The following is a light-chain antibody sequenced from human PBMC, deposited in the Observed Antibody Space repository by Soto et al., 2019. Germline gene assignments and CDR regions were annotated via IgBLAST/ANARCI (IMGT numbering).Light chain of an antibody. CDR3: QSYDSYLTWV. Sequence: QSVLTQPPSVSGTPGQRVTISCTGSGANLGAGFGVHWYQQLPGTAPKLLIYANNNRPSGVPDRFSGSKSGTSASLAITGLQADDEADYYCQSYDSYLTWVFGGGTKLTVL. V-gene: IGLV1-40*01. J-gene: IGLJ3*02. CDR1: GANLGAGFG. CDR2: ANN.